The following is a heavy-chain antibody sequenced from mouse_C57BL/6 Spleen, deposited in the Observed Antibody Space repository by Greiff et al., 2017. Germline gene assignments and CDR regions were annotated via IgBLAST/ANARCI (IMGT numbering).Heavy chain of an antibody. CDR2: ISSGGDYI. CDR1: GFTFSSYA. J-gene: IGHJ4*01. D-gene: IGHD1-1*01. Sequence: EVHLVESGEGLVKPGGSLKLSCAASGFTFSSYAMSWVRQTPEKRLEWVAYISSGGDYIYYADTVKGRFTISRDNARNTLYLQMSSLKSEDTAMYYCTRDRGYYYGSSSPMDYWGQGTSVTVSS. V-gene: IGHV5-9-1*02. CDR3: TRDRGYYYGSSSPMDY.